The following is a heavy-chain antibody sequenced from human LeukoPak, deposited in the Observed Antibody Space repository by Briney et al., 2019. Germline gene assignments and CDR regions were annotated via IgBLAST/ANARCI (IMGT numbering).Heavy chain of an antibody. Sequence: GGSLRLSCAASGFTFSSYSTNWVRQAPGKGLEWVSSISSSSSYIYYADSVKGRFTISRDNAKNSLYLQMNSLRAEDTAVYYCARGLRSTTLTTFDYWGQGTLVTVSS. J-gene: IGHJ4*02. CDR1: GFTFSSYS. CDR2: ISSSSSYI. V-gene: IGHV3-21*01. CDR3: ARGLRSTTLTTFDY. D-gene: IGHD2/OR15-2a*01.